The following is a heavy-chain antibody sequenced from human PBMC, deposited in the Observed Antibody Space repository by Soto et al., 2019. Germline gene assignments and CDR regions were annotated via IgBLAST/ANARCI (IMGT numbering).Heavy chain of an antibody. V-gene: IGHV5-51*01. D-gene: IGHD3-9*01. CDR2: IYPGDSDT. CDR1: GYSFTSYW. CDR3: ARVSKYYDIFLANGEYYYYMDV. Sequence: PGESLKISCKGSGYSFTSYWIGWVRQMPGKGLEWMGIIYPGDSDTRYSPSFQGQVTISADKSISTAYLQWSSLKASDTAMYYCARVSKYYDIFLANGEYYYYMDVWGKGTTVTVSS. J-gene: IGHJ6*03.